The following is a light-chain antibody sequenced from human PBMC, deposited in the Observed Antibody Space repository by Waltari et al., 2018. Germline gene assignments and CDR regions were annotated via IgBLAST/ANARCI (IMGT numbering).Light chain of an antibody. CDR3: SSYTTSRTYV. CDR1: TSYVGSSNF. V-gene: IGLV2-14*01. J-gene: IGLJ1*01. CDR2: EVT. Sequence: QSALTQPASVSGSPGQSLTISCTGTTSYVGSSNFVSWYQQHPGEAPKLMIFEVTNRPSGVSNRFSGSKSGNTASLIISGLQGEDEADYYCSSYTTSRTYVFGTGTKVTVL.